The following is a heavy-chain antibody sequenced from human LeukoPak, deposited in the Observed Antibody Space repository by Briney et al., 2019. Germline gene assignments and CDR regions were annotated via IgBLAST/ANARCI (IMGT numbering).Heavy chain of an antibody. CDR2: IYHSGST. Sequence: PSETLSLTCAVSGYSISSGCYWGWIRQPPGKGLEWVGSIYHSGSTYYNPSLKSRVTISVDTSKNQISLKLSSVTAADTAVYYCARHRRLTDAFDIWGQGTMVTVSS. CDR3: ARHRRLTDAFDI. J-gene: IGHJ3*02. D-gene: IGHD3-9*01. V-gene: IGHV4-38-2*01. CDR1: GYSISSGCY.